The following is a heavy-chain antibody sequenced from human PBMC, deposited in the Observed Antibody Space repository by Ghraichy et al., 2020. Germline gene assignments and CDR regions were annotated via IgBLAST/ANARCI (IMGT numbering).Heavy chain of an antibody. CDR2: IYQSGNT. V-gene: IGHV4-59*01. J-gene: IGHJ6*02. CDR1: GGSFSNYY. CDR3: ATGSSHSTNFYYYGMDV. Sequence: ETLSLTCTVSGGSFSNYYWSWIRQSPGKGLEWIGYIYQSGNTNYNPSLQSRVAISLDTSKTQFSLTLNSVTAADAAVYYCATGSSHSTNFYYYGMDVWGQGTTVTVSS. D-gene: IGHD6-6*01.